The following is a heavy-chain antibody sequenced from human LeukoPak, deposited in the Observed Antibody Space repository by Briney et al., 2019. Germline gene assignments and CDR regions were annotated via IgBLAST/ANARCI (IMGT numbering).Heavy chain of an antibody. D-gene: IGHD3-10*01. CDR3: ARDYSLVDRGVNYYYHMDV. V-gene: IGHV3-48*03. CDR1: GFTFSSFE. Sequence: QPGGSLRLSCAASGFTFSSFEMNWVRQAPGKGLEWLSYITSSGSITHYADSVEGRFTVSRDNAKNSLSLQMNSLRADDTAVYYCARDYSLVDRGVNYYYHMDVWGKGTTVTIS. CDR2: ITSSGSIT. J-gene: IGHJ6*03.